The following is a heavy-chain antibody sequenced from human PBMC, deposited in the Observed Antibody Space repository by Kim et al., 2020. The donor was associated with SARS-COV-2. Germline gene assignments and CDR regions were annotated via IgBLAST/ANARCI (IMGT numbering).Heavy chain of an antibody. Sequence: ETISRQTFQGRVTMTEDTSTDTAYMELSSLRSEDTAVYYCATEIGNGMDVWGQGTTVTVSS. CDR3: ATEIGNGMDV. V-gene: IGHV1-24*01. J-gene: IGHJ6*02. CDR2: ET. D-gene: IGHD3-22*01.